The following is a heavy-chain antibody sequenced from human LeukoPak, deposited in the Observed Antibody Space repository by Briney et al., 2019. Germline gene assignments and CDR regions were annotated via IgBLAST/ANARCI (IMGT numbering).Heavy chain of an antibody. CDR1: GFIFSSHW. CDR2: IHGDGSNT. Sequence: PGGSLRLSCAASGFIFSSHWMHWVRQAPRKGLVWVSRIHGDGSNTIYADSVKGRFTISRDNAKNTLYLQMNSLRVEDTAVYYCARDGSLPDYWGQGTLVTVSS. V-gene: IGHV3-74*01. CDR3: ARDGSLPDY. D-gene: IGHD2-15*01. J-gene: IGHJ4*02.